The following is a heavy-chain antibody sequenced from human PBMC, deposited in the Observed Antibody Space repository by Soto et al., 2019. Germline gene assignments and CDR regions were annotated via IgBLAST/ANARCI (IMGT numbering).Heavy chain of an antibody. V-gene: IGHV1-18*01. CDR1: GYTFTRRH. CDR3: GRFLQPRPLDY. D-gene: IGHD1-1*01. CDR2: ITPYNGNT. Sequence: GASVKVSCKASGYTFTRRHVHWVRQAPGQGLEYMGWITPYNGNTDHAQNFKDRVTMTVDTSTSTVYMELRNLLYDDTAVYYCGRFLQPRPLDYWGQGTLVTAS. J-gene: IGHJ4*02.